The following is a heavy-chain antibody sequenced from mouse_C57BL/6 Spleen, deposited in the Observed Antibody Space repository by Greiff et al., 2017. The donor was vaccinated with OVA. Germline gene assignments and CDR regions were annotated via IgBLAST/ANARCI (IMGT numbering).Heavy chain of an antibody. Sequence: VQLQQSGAELVKPGASVKLSCKASGYTFTSYCMHWVKQRPGQGLEWIGYINPSSGYTKYNQKFKGKATLTADKSSSTAYMQLSSLTYEDSAVYYCARWGWAYAKDYWGQGTTVTVST. CDR3: ARWGWAYAKDY. J-gene: IGHJ4*01. V-gene: IGHV1-7*01. CDR1: GYTFTSYC. CDR2: INPSSGYT. D-gene: IGHD3-3*01.